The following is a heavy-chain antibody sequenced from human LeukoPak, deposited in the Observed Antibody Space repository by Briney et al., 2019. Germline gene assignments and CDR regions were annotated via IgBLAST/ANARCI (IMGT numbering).Heavy chain of an antibody. CDR3: SKATGPNSFRYIEY. J-gene: IGHJ4*02. V-gene: IGHV3-23*01. CDR2: ISRRGDTT. CDR1: GFTFSNYA. Sequence: GGSLRLSCGASGFTFSNYAMNWVRQVPGKGLEWLSGISRRGDTTYYTDSVKGRFTISRDNSNNTLYLQMNTLRADDTAVYYCSKATGPNSFRYIEYWGQGTLVTVST. D-gene: IGHD3-9*01.